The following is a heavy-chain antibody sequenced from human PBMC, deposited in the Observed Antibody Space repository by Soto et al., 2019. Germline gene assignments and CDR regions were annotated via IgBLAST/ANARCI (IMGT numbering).Heavy chain of an antibody. CDR2: IYYSGST. V-gene: IGHV4-31*03. CDR3: SGGTDYGDSVGEIDC. CDR1: GGSISRGGYY. J-gene: IGHJ4*02. D-gene: IGHD4-17*01. Sequence: SETLSLTCTVSGGSISRGGYYWSWIRQHPGKGLEWIGYIYYSGSTYYNPSLKSRVTISVDTSKNQFSLKLSSVTAADTAVYYCSGGTDYGDSVGEIDCWGQGTLVTVS.